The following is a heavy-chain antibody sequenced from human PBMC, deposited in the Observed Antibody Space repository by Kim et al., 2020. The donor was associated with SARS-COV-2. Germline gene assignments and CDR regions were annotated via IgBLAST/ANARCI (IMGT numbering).Heavy chain of an antibody. CDR3: ARQLYSHATNWFDP. CDR2: IYYSGST. D-gene: IGHD3-3*01. J-gene: IGHJ5*02. Sequence: SETLSLTCTVSGGSISSSSYYWGWIRQPPGKGLEWIGSIYYSGSTYYNPSLKSRVTISVDTSKNQFSLKLSSVTAADTAVYYCARQLYSHATNWFDPWGQGTLVTVSS. CDR1: GGSISSSSYY. V-gene: IGHV4-39*01.